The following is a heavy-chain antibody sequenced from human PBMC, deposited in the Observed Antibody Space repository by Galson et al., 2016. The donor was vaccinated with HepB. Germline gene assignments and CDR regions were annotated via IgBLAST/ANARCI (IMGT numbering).Heavy chain of an antibody. J-gene: IGHJ4*02. CDR1: GFTFSSYA. V-gene: IGHV3-23*01. CDR3: AKGRGTTVTPKDY. D-gene: IGHD4-17*01. Sequence: SLRLSCAASGFTFSSYAMSWVRQAPGKGLELVSTINGGDSGGSTYYADSVKGRFTISRDNSKSTLYVEMNSLRAEDTAVYYCAKGRGTTVTPKDYWGQETLVTVSS. CDR2: INGGDSGGST.